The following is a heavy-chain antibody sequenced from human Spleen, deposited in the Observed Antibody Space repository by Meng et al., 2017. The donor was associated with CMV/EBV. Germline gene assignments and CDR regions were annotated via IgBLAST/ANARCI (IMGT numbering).Heavy chain of an antibody. CDR2: IRYDEKTK. Sequence: GGSLRLSCAASGFTFSSFGMSWVRQAPGKGLEWVAFIRYDEKTKYYADSVKGRFTISRDNAKNSLYLQMNSLRAEDTAVYYCARAPVVVPAAPFSGFDYWGQGTLVTVSS. CDR1: GFTFSSFG. CDR3: ARAPVVVPAAPFSGFDY. D-gene: IGHD2-2*01. V-gene: IGHV3-30*02. J-gene: IGHJ4*02.